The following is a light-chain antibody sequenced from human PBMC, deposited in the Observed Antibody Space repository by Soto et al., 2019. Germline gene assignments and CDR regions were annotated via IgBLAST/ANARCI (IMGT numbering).Light chain of an antibody. Sequence: DIQMTQSPSTLSASVGDRVTITCRASQSISRWVAWYQQKPGKAPKLLIYDASSLESGVPSRFSGSGSGTDFTLTISRLEPEDFAVYWCQQYGGPPHTFGQGTKLEIK. V-gene: IGKV1-5*01. CDR3: QQYGGPPHT. CDR1: QSISRW. CDR2: DAS. J-gene: IGKJ2*01.